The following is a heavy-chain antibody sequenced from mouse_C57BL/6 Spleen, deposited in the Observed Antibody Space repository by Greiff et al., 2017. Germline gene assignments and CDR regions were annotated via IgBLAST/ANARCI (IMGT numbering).Heavy chain of an antibody. V-gene: IGHV1-69*01. D-gene: IGHD2-4*01. CDR3: ASYYDYDGGFAY. J-gene: IGHJ3*01. CDR1: GYTFTSYW. Sequence: QVQLQQPGAELVMPGASVKLSCKASGYTFTSYWMHWVKQRPGQGLEWIGEIDPSDSSTNYNQKFKGKSTLTVDKSSSTAYMQLSRLTSEDSAVYYCASYYDYDGGFAYWGQGTMVTVSA. CDR2: IDPSDSST.